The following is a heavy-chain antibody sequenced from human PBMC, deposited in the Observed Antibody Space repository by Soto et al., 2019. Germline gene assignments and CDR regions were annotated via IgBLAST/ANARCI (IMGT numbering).Heavy chain of an antibody. CDR1: GGSISSYY. D-gene: IGHD3-10*01. Sequence: SETLSLTCTVSGGSISSYYWSWIRQPPGKGMERIGYVHHSWGSTYNPSLQSRVAISLDTSKSQFSLKLTSVTATDTAVYYCARQGFGALHGLVDVRGQGTTVTVSS. V-gene: IGHV4-59*08. J-gene: IGHJ6*02. CDR3: ARQGFGALHGLVDV. CDR2: VHHSWGS.